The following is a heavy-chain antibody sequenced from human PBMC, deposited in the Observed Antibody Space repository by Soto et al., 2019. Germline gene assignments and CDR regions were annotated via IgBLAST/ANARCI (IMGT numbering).Heavy chain of an antibody. D-gene: IGHD5-12*01. J-gene: IGHJ4*02. CDR2: IRSKANSYAT. Sequence: GGSLRLSCAASGFTFSGSAMHWVRQASGKGLEWVGRIRSKANSYATAYAASVKGRFTISRDDSKNTAYLQMNSLKTEDTAVYYCTSRAPRDGYNYYYWGQGTLVTVSS. CDR1: GFTFSGSA. V-gene: IGHV3-73*01. CDR3: TSRAPRDGYNYYY.